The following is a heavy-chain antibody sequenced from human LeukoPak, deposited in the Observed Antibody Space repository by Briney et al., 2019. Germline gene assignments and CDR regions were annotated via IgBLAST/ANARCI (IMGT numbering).Heavy chain of an antibody. Sequence: ASVKVSCKAFGYTFTSNYMHWVRQAPGQGPEWMGVISPSGGSTTYAQKFQGRVTLTRDMSTSTDYLELSSLRSEDTAVYYCARSPHILTGENFDYWGRGTLVTVSS. D-gene: IGHD3-9*01. CDR2: ISPSGGST. J-gene: IGHJ4*02. CDR1: GYTFTSNY. CDR3: ARSPHILTGENFDY. V-gene: IGHV1-46*01.